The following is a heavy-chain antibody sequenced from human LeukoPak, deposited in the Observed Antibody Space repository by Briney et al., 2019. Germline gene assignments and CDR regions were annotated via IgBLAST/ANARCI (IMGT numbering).Heavy chain of an antibody. Sequence: GGSLRLSCAASGFTFSSYSMNWVRQAPGKGLEWVSSISSSSSCIYYADSVKGRFTISGDNAKNSLYLQMNSLRAEDTAVYYCASGIYDYGDHNWFDPWGQGTLVTVSS. CDR1: GFTFSSYS. J-gene: IGHJ5*02. CDR3: ASGIYDYGDHNWFDP. CDR2: ISSSSSCI. V-gene: IGHV3-21*01. D-gene: IGHD4-17*01.